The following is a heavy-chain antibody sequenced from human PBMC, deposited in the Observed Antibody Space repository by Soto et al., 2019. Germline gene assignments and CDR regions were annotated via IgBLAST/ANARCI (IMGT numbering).Heavy chain of an antibody. CDR1: GFAFYGFA. D-gene: IGHD3-10*01. V-gene: IGHV3-64D*06. CDR2: ISSNGGSI. CDR3: VKGYGSGTYNVEYFDY. J-gene: IGHJ4*02. Sequence: PGGSLRLSCSASGFAFYGFAMHWVRQAPGKGLEYVAAISSNGGSIYYVDSVKGRFTISRDNSKSTLYLQMSSLRPEDTAVYYCVKGYGSGTYNVEYFDYWGQGTLVTVSS.